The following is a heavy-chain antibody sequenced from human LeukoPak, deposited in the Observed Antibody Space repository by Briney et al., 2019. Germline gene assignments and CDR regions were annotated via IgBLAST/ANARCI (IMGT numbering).Heavy chain of an antibody. CDR1: GYSISSGYY. CDR2: IYHSGST. Sequence: SETLSLTCAVSGYSISSGYYWGWIRQPPGKGLEWIGSIYHSGSTYYNPSLKSRVTISVDTSKNQFSLKLSSVTAADTAVYYCARERVRGVHWFDPWGQGTLVTVSS. V-gene: IGHV4-38-2*02. D-gene: IGHD3-10*01. CDR3: ARERVRGVHWFDP. J-gene: IGHJ5*02.